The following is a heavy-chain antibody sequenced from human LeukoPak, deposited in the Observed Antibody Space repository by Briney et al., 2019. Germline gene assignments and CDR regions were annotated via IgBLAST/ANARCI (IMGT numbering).Heavy chain of an antibody. D-gene: IGHD6-13*01. Sequence: SETLSLTRSVSGGSFSSSGHHWGWIRQAPGKELEWIASILYSGNTYYNPSLKNRVTISIDTSKNQISLKLRSVTAADTAVYYCASLAAAGTGVFDYWGQGTLVAVSS. CDR2: ILYSGNT. J-gene: IGHJ4*02. CDR1: GGSFSSSGHH. V-gene: IGHV4-39*07. CDR3: ASLAAAGTGVFDY.